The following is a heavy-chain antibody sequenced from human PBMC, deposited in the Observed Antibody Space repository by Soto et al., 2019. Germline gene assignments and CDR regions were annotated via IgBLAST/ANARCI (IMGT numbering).Heavy chain of an antibody. CDR2: ISSRSTFI. V-gene: IGHV3-21*06. D-gene: IGHD3-22*01. CDR1: GFTLTNEN. CDR3: ARDPPLSMIVVVGVDDF. Sequence: GGSLRLSCPLLGFTLTNENMNGVRQAPGKGLEWVSSISSRSTFINYADSVKGRFTISRDNDKGLVYLQMNSLRAEDTAVYYCARDPPLSMIVVVGVDDFWGQGTLVPVPS. J-gene: IGHJ4*02.